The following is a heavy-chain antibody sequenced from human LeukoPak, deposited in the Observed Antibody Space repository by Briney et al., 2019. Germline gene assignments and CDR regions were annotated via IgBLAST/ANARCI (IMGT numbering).Heavy chain of an antibody. Sequence: PGGSLRLSCVASGFALSAFAISWVRQAPGKGLEWVSAVSGSGGRTFYADSVRGRFTISRDNSKKTVFLQMDSLRAEDTAVYYCAKGGAAMTDAPHGDVVTTTLDGFDIWGQGTMVTVSS. CDR3: AKGGAAMTDAPHGDVVTTTLDGFDI. CDR2: VSGSGGRT. D-gene: IGHD2-21*02. CDR1: GFALSAFA. V-gene: IGHV3-23*01. J-gene: IGHJ3*02.